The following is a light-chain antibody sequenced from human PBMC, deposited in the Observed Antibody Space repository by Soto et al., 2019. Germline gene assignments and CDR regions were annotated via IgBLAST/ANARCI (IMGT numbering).Light chain of an antibody. CDR1: QSVSSSY. V-gene: IGKV3-20*01. CDR3: QQYGSSPLT. Sequence: EIVLTQSPGTLSLSPGERATLSCRASQSVSSSYLAWYQQKPGQAPRLLIYGASSWATGIPYRFSGSGSGTDFTLTISRLEPEDFAVYYCQQYGSSPLTFGPGTKVDIK. J-gene: IGKJ3*01. CDR2: GAS.